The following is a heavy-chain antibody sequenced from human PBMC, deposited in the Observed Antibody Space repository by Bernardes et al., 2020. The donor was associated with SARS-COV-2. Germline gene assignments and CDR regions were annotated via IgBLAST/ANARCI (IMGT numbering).Heavy chain of an antibody. D-gene: IGHD2-2*02. J-gene: IGHJ6*02. CDR1: GGSISSGGYY. CDR2: IYYSGST. V-gene: IGHV4-31*03. Sequence: SETLSLTCTVSGGSISSGGYYWSWIRQHPGKGLEWIGYIYYSGSTYYNPSLKSRVTISVDTSKNQFSLKLSSVTAADTAVYYCARAYQPLLYPYYYYGMDVWGQGTTVTVSS. CDR3: ARAYQPLLYPYYYYGMDV.